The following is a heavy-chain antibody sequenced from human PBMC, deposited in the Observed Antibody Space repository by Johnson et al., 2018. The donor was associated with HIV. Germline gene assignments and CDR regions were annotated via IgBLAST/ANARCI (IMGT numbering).Heavy chain of an antibody. CDR1: GFRFDDYG. V-gene: IGHV3-20*04. Sequence: VQLVESGGGVVRPGGSLRLSCEGSGFRFDDYGMSWVRQAPGKGLDWVSGVNWNGVSTNYADSVKGRFRISRDNVKNSLYLQMDSLRAEDTAFYYCARDPITQHSRLTGDFGAFDSWGQGTMVIVSS. CDR2: VNWNGVST. J-gene: IGHJ3*02. CDR3: ARDPITQHSRLTGDFGAFDS. D-gene: IGHD7-27*01.